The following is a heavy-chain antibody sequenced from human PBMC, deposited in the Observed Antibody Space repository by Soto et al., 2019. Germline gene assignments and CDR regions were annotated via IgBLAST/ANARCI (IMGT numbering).Heavy chain of an antibody. Sequence: QVQLQESGPGLVKPSETLSLTCTVSGGSISSYYWSWIRQPAGKGLEWIGRIYTSGSTNYNPSLKSRVTMSVDTSKNHFSLKLSSVTAADTAVYYCASGGVYCGGDCWEWFDPWGQGTLVTVSS. D-gene: IGHD2-21*02. V-gene: IGHV4-4*07. J-gene: IGHJ5*02. CDR1: GGSISSYY. CDR2: IYTSGST. CDR3: ASGGVYCGGDCWEWFDP.